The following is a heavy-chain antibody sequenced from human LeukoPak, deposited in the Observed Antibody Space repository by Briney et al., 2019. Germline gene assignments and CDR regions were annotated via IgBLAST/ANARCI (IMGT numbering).Heavy chain of an antibody. CDR3: ARSDYYKTNFDF. V-gene: IGHV4-59*01. CDR1: GGSISTFY. Sequence: SETLSLTCTVSGGSISTFYWSWIRQPRGKGLEWVGYIYQGGRSNYNPSLKSRVTFSVDTSKNQFSLHLRSVTAADTAVYYCARSDYYKTNFDFWGQGTLVTVSS. D-gene: IGHD3-10*01. J-gene: IGHJ4*02. CDR2: IYQGGRS.